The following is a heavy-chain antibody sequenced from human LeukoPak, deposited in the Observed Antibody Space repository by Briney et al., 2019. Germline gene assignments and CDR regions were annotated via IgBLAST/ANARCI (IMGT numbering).Heavy chain of an antibody. CDR2: IVPIFGTA. D-gene: IGHD3-16*01. CDR3: ASADYHYDYVWGSRRLNSFDY. J-gene: IGHJ4*02. CDR1: VGGFSIYA. Sequence: GASVKVSFKSSVGGFSIYASSWWGRAPGQGREWMGGIVPIFGTANYAHKLQGRGRITADEATSTAYMELSSLRSEDTAVYYCASADYHYDYVWGSRRLNSFDYWGQGTMVTVSS. V-gene: IGHV1-69*13.